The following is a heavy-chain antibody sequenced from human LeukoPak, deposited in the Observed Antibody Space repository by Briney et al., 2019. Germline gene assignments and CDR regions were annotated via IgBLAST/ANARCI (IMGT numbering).Heavy chain of an antibody. D-gene: IGHD3-10*01. CDR3: ARGKLGSFDI. Sequence: GGSLRLSCAASGFAFSNYDMHWVRQAPGKGVEWVALIWYDESNKYYADSVKGRFTISRDNSKNTLYLQMNSLRVEDTAVYYCARGKLGSFDIWGQGTLVTVSS. CDR2: IWYDESNK. J-gene: IGHJ3*02. V-gene: IGHV3-33*01. CDR1: GFAFSNYD.